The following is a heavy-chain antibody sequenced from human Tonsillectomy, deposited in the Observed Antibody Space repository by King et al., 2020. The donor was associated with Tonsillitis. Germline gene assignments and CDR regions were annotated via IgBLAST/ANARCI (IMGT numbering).Heavy chain of an antibody. Sequence: VQLVESGGGLVQPGGSLRLSCAVSGVTFSSQSMSWVRQAPGEGLEWVSYIYSRGTTIYYADSVKGRFTISRDNAKSSLYLQMDSLRTEDTAVYYCARAPRVRGVITHLDSWGQGTLVTVSS. D-gene: IGHD3-10*01. CDR1: GVTFSSQS. CDR3: ARAPRVRGVITHLDS. V-gene: IGHV3-48*01. CDR2: IYSRGTTI. J-gene: IGHJ4*02.